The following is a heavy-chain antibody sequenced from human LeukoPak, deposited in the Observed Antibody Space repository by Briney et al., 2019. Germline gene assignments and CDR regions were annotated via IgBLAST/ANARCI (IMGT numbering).Heavy chain of an antibody. V-gene: IGHV4-59*01. J-gene: IGHJ3*02. CDR3: ARGPYYYDSSGYYYVCAFDI. CDR2: IYYSGST. D-gene: IGHD3-22*01. CDR1: GGSISSYY. Sequence: PSETLSLTCTVSGGSISSYYWSWIRQPPGKGLEWIGYIYYSGSTNYNPSLKSRVTISVDTSKNQFSLKLSSVTAADTAVYYCARGPYYYDSSGYYYVCAFDIWGQGTMVTVSS.